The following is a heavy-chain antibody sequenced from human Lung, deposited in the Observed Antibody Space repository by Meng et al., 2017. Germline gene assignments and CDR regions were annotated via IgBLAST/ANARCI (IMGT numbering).Heavy chain of an antibody. J-gene: IGHJ4*02. V-gene: IGHV1-2*06. CDR2: VNPNNGGT. Sequence: QVQRVQSGAEGKKPGASVKVSGKASGDTFTGSYMHWVRQAPGQGLEGMGRVNPNNGGTNYAQKFQGRVTMTRDTSISTAYLELSRLTSDDTAVYYCASYCRGTSCATYWGQGSLVTVSS. D-gene: IGHD2-15*01. CDR3: ASYCRGTSCATY. CDR1: GDTFTGSY.